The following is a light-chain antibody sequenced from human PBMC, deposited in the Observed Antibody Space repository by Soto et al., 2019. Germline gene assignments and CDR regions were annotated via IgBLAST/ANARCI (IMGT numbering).Light chain of an antibody. CDR3: SSYTSKSSLI. Sequence: QSALTQPASVSGSPGQSITISCAGTMRDVGAYNLVSWYQQHPGRAPQLIIYEVRNRPSGISFRYSGSKSGNTASLTISGLQAEDEADYYCSSYTSKSSLIFGGGTKLTVL. CDR2: EVR. J-gene: IGLJ2*01. V-gene: IGLV2-14*01. CDR1: MRDVGAYNL.